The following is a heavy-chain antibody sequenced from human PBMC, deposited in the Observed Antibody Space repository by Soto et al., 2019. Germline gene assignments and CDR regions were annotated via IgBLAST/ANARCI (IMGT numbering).Heavy chain of an antibody. V-gene: IGHV4-31*03. D-gene: IGHD4-17*01. CDR2: IYYTGSS. CDR1: GASISTDGYY. CDR3: AKHSVTTRSPSFFDY. J-gene: IGHJ4*02. Sequence: PSETLSLTCTVSGASISTDGYYWSWLRQHPGQGLEWIGYIYYTGSSYYNPSLKSRLTISVDTSNNHFSLKLSSVTAADTAVYYCAKHSVTTRSPSFFDYWGQGSPVTVSS.